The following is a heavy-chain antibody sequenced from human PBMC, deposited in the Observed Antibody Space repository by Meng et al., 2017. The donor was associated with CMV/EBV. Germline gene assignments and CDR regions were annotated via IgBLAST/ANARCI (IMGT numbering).Heavy chain of an antibody. CDR2: TIPILGIA. Sequence: SVKVSCKASGGTFSSYAISWVRQAPGQGLEWMGGTIPILGIANYAQKFQGRVTITADKSTSTAYMELSSLRSEDTAVYYCARATKSGKCAYWGQGTPVTVSS. J-gene: IGHJ4*02. CDR1: GGTFSSYA. CDR3: ARATKSGKCAY. V-gene: IGHV1-69*10. D-gene: IGHD3-10*01.